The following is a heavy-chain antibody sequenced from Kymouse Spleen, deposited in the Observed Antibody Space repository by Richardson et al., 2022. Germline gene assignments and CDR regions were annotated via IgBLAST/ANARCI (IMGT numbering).Heavy chain of an antibody. J-gene: IGHJ6*02. Sequence: QVQLQQWGAGLLKPSETLSLTCAVYGGSFSGYYWSWIRQPPGKGLEWIGEINHSGSTNYNPSLKSRVTISVDTSKNQFSLKLSSVTAADTAVYYCAREGVVTAAIPYYYYGMDVWGQGTTVTVSS. V-gene: IGHV4-34*01. CDR3: AREGVVTAAIPYYYYGMDV. D-gene: IGHD2-21*02. CDR1: GGSFSGYY. CDR2: INHSGST.